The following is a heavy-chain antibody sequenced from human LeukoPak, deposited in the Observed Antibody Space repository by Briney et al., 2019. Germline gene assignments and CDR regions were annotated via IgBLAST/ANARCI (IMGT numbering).Heavy chain of an antibody. CDR1: GYTFTSYG. D-gene: IGHD2-15*01. CDR3: AKYCSGGSCLTQNWFDP. Sequence: SVKVSCKASGYTFTSYGISWVRQAPGQGLEWMGGIIPIFGTANYAQKFQGRVTITADESTSTAYMELRSLRSDDTAVYYCAKYCSGGSCLTQNWFDPWGQGTLVTVSS. V-gene: IGHV1-69*13. CDR2: IIPIFGTA. J-gene: IGHJ5*02.